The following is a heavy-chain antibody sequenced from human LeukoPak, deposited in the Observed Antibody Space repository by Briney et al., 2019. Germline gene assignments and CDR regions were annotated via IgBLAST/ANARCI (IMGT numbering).Heavy chain of an antibody. V-gene: IGHV4-61*08. CDR2: IYYSGST. D-gene: IGHD2-15*01. CDR1: GGSISSGGYY. Sequence: SETLSLTCTVSGGSISSGGYYWSWIRQPPGKGLEWIGYIYYSGSTNYNPSLKSRVTISVDTSKNQFSLKLTSVTAADTAVYYCARRGYCSGGSCYSYDYWGQGTLVTVSS. CDR3: ARRGYCSGGSCYSYDY. J-gene: IGHJ4*02.